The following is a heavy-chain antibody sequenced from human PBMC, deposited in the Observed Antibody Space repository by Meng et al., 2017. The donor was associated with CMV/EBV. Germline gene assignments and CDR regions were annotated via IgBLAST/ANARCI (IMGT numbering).Heavy chain of an antibody. CDR3: ASLNYCSSTSCSRRFDY. CDR1: GSFSGYY. D-gene: IGHD2-2*01. J-gene: IGHJ4*02. Sequence: GSFSGYYWSWIRQPPGQGLEWIGEINHSGSTNYNPSLKSRVTISVDTSKNQFSLKLSSVTAADTAVYYCASLNYCSSTSCSRRFDYWGQGTLVTVSS. V-gene: IGHV4-34*01. CDR2: INHSGST.